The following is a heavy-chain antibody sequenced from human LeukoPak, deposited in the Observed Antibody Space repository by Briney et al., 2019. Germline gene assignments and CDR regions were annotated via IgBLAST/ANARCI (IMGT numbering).Heavy chain of an antibody. D-gene: IGHD2-2*01. CDR1: GFTFSIYG. Sequence: PGGSLRLSCAASGFTFSIYGMHWVRQAPGKGLEWVAFIRYDGSNKYYADSVKGRFTISRDNSKNTLYLQMNSLRAEDPAVYYCAARVPAAILRGYWGQGTLVTVSS. CDR3: AARVPAAILRGY. CDR2: IRYDGSNK. J-gene: IGHJ4*02. V-gene: IGHV3-30*02.